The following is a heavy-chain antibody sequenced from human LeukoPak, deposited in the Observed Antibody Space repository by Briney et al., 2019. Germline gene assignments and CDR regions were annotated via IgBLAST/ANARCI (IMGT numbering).Heavy chain of an antibody. V-gene: IGHV4-59*12. CDR2: IFNSGSA. CDR1: GVSMSSYY. Sequence: SETLSLTCTVSGVSMSSYYWSWIRQVPGKGLEYVGYIFNSGSANYNPSLESRVTISVDTSKNQFSLKLSSVTAADTAVYYCATFLIDTAMVVWGQGTLVTVSS. J-gene: IGHJ4*02. CDR3: ATFLIDTAMVV. D-gene: IGHD5-18*01.